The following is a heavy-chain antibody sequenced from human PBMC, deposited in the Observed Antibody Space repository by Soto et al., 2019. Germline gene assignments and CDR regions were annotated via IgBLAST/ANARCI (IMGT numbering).Heavy chain of an antibody. CDR2: IYFTGST. CDR3: ARMTTVTKIDY. V-gene: IGHV4-61*01. CDR1: GASVNSGSYY. D-gene: IGHD4-17*01. J-gene: IGHJ4*02. Sequence: QVQLQESGPGLVKPSETLFLTCSVSGASVNSGSYYWTWVRQPPGKGLEFIGYIYFTGSTNYNPSLKSRATISVDPSKIQFSLTLTSVTAADTAMYYCARMTTVTKIDYWGQGNPVSVSS.